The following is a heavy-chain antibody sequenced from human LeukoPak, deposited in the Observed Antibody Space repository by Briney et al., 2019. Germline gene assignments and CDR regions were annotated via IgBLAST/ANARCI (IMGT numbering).Heavy chain of an antibody. J-gene: IGHJ6*03. CDR3: ARGDSGYVNYYYYYMDV. Sequence: SETLSLTCTISGGSITSGSYYWAWVRQSPGTGLEWIGSIYQRGTTYYNPSLQSRVTISVDTSKNQFSLKLSSVTAADTAVYYCARGDSGYVNYYYYYMDVWGKGTTVTVSS. CDR2: IYQRGTT. CDR1: GGSITSGSYY. D-gene: IGHD5-12*01. V-gene: IGHV4-39*07.